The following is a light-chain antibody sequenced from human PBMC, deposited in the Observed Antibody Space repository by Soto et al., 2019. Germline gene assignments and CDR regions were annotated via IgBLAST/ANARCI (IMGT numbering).Light chain of an antibody. V-gene: IGKV1-33*01. Sequence: DIQMTQSPSSLSASVGDRVTITCQASQDISNYLNWYQQKPGKAPKLLIYDASNLETGVPSRFSGSGSGTEFTLTISSLQPDDLATYYCQHYNSYSEAFGQGTKVDLK. CDR3: QHYNSYSEA. CDR2: DAS. J-gene: IGKJ1*01. CDR1: QDISNY.